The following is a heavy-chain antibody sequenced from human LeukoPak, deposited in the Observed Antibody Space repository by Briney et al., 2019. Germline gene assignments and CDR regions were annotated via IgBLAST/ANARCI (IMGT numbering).Heavy chain of an antibody. CDR2: IYHSGST. Sequence: SQTLSRTCAVSGGSISSGGYSWSWIRQPPGKGLEWIGYIYHSGSTYYNPSLKSRVTISVDRSKNQFSLKLSSVTAADTAVYYCARSDSSGYYPNLLDYWGQGTLVTVSS. J-gene: IGHJ4*02. D-gene: IGHD3-22*01. CDR3: ARSDSSGYYPNLLDY. CDR1: GGSISSGGYS. V-gene: IGHV4-30-2*01.